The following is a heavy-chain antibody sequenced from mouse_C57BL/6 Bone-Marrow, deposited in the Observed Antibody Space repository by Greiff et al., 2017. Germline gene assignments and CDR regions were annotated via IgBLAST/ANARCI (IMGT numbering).Heavy chain of an antibody. Sequence: QVQLQQSGAELARPGASVKLSCKASGYTFTSYGISWVKQRTGQGLEWIGEIYPRSGNTYYNEKIKGKATLTADKSSSTAYMELRSLTSEDSAVYFCATLRRDWYFDVWGTGTTVTVSS. CDR1: GYTFTSYG. CDR3: ATLRRDWYFDV. CDR2: IYPRSGNT. V-gene: IGHV1-81*01. D-gene: IGHD1-2*01. J-gene: IGHJ1*03.